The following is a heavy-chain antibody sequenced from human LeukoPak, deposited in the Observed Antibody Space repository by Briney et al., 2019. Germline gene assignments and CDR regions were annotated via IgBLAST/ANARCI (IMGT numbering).Heavy chain of an antibody. CDR2: MYYSGTI. V-gene: IGHV4-59*01. CDR1: GGSISSYY. CDR3: ARAWATDYFDY. Sequence: SETLSLTCTVSGGSISSYYWSWIRQPPGKGLEWIGYMYYSGTIKYNPSLKSRVTISVDTSKNQFSLKLSSVAAADTAMYYCARAWATDYFDYWGQGTLVTVSS. J-gene: IGHJ4*02.